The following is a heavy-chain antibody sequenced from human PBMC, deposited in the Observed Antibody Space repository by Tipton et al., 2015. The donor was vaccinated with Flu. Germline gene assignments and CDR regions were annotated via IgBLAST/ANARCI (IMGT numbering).Heavy chain of an antibody. V-gene: IGHV3-23*01. CDR1: GITLSTFA. Sequence: SLRLSCATSGITLSTFAMSWVRQAPGKGLECVSIISGRGDRTYIADSVKGRFAISRDNSKDTLFLQMNSLRPEDTAAYYCAKDRGDGIGYFYYFHYWGQGTLVTVSS. D-gene: IGHD3-22*01. CDR2: ISGRGDRT. CDR3: AKDRGDGIGYFYYFHY. J-gene: IGHJ4*02.